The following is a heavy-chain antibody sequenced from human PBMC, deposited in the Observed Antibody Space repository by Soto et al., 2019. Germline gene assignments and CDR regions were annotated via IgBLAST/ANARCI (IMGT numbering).Heavy chain of an antibody. V-gene: IGHV4-34*01. CDR1: GGSVNGYY. CDR3: AASITVFGFLIPPFDT. CDR2: INHTGGT. D-gene: IGHD3-3*01. J-gene: IGHJ5*02. Sequence: SETLFLTWAVYGGSVNGYYWYCIGQPPGKGLEWIAEINHTGGTHYNPSLKSRVTMSVDTSMNQLALRLSPANPEDTAIYYCAASITVFGFLIPPFDTWREGTQVT.